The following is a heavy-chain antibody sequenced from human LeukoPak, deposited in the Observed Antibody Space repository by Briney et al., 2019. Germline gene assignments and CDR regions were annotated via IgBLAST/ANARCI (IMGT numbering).Heavy chain of an antibody. CDR3: ASPYCGGDCSMGDAFDI. D-gene: IGHD2-21*02. CDR2: IYPGDSDT. V-gene: IGHV5-51*01. CDR1: GYSFTSYW. J-gene: IGHJ3*02. Sequence: GESLTISCKGSGYSFTSYWIGWVRQMPGKGLEWMGIIYPGDSDTRYSPSFQGQVTISADKSISTAYLQWSSLKASDTAMYYCASPYCGGDCSMGDAFDIWGQGTMVTVSS.